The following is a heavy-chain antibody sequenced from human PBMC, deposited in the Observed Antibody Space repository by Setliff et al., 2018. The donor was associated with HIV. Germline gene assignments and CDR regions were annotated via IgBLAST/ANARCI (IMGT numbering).Heavy chain of an antibody. V-gene: IGHV4-34*01. CDR2: INYTGET. Sequence: PSETLSLTCAVYGGSFPAYYWHWVRQPPGKGLEWIGEINYTGETTYNPSLKSRVNMFIDTSKKQFSLNMTSVTAADTAVYYCATEEGTTVHRIGFWGQGTLVTVSS. J-gene: IGHJ4*02. CDR1: GGSFPAYY. CDR3: ATEEGTTVHRIGF. D-gene: IGHD4-17*01.